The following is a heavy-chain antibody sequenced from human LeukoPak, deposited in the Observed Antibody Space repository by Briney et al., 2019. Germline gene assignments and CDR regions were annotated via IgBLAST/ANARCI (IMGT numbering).Heavy chain of an antibody. D-gene: IGHD3-3*01. Sequence: GGSLRLSCAASGFTFSSYSMNWVRQAPGKGLEWVSSISSSSSYIYYADSVKGRFTISRDNAKNSLYLQMNSLRAEDTAVYYCASDSRVDFWSGYLFDYWGQGTLVTVSS. V-gene: IGHV3-21*01. CDR2: ISSSSSYI. CDR1: GFTFSSYS. J-gene: IGHJ4*02. CDR3: ASDSRVDFWSGYLFDY.